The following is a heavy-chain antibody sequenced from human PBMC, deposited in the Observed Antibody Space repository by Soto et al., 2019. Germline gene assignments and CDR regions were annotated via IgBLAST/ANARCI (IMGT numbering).Heavy chain of an antibody. CDR1: GFTFDDYA. Sequence: GGSLRLACAAAGFTFDDYAMHWVRQAPGKGLEWVSGISWNSGSIGYADSVKGRFTISRDNAKNSLYLQMNSLRAEDTALYYCAKDAGGHCSGGSCYSRVIGFAFDIWGQGTMVTVSS. D-gene: IGHD2-15*01. CDR2: ISWNSGSI. J-gene: IGHJ3*02. CDR3: AKDAGGHCSGGSCYSRVIGFAFDI. V-gene: IGHV3-9*01.